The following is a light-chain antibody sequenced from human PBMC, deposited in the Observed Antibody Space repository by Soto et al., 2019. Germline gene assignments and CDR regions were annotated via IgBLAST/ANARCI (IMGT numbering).Light chain of an antibody. CDR1: QSIGSNY. CDR3: QQYGSSPLT. J-gene: IGKJ2*01. CDR2: GAS. Sequence: EIVLTQSPGSLSSSPGERAALSCRASQSIGSNYLAWYQQKPGQAPRLLIYGASNRATGIPDRFSGSGSGTDFTLTIGRLEPEDFAVYYCQQYGSSPLTFGQGTKLEIK. V-gene: IGKV3-20*01.